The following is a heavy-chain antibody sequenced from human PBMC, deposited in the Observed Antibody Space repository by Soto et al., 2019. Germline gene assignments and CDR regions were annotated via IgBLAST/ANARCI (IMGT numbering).Heavy chain of an antibody. V-gene: IGHV3-30-3*01. CDR2: ISYDGSNK. CDR3: AREGVAARPYYFDY. D-gene: IGHD6-6*01. CDR1: GFTFSSYA. Sequence: QVQLVESGGGVVQPGRSLRLSCAASGFTFSSYAMHWVRQAPGKGLEWVAVISYDGSNKYYADSVKGRFTISRDNSKNTLYLQMNSLRAEDTAVYYCAREGVAARPYYFDYWGQGTLVTVSS. J-gene: IGHJ4*02.